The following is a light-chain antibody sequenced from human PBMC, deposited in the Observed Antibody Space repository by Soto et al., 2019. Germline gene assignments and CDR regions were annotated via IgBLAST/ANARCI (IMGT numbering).Light chain of an antibody. CDR1: QNVARSN. Sequence: EIVLTQSPDTLSLSPGERATLSCRATQNVARSNLAWYHNRPGQAPRLLISGPSTRAADTPDRFSGSGSGAQFTLTISRLELEDFAVYYCHQYGSSSPYSFGQGTRLEI. CDR2: GPS. J-gene: IGKJ2*03. V-gene: IGKV3-20*01. CDR3: HQYGSSSPYS.